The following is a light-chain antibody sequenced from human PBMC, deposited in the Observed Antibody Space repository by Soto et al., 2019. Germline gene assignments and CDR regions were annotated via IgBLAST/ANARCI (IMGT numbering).Light chain of an antibody. CDR2: AAS. Sequence: DIQMTQSPSSLSASVGDRVTITCRASQSIGSYLNWYQQEPGKAPKLLIYAASSLQSGVPSRFSGSGSGTDFTLTISSLQPEDFGTYYCQQSYSNPRTFGQGTKVEIK. J-gene: IGKJ1*01. CDR3: QQSYSNPRT. CDR1: QSIGSY. V-gene: IGKV1-39*01.